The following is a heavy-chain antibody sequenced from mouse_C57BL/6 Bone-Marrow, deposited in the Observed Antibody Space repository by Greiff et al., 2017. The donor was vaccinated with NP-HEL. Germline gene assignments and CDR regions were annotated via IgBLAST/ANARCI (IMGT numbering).Heavy chain of an antibody. Sequence: VQLKQSGAELVRPGASVKLSCTASGFNIKDDYMHWVKQRPEQGLEWIGWIDPENGDTEYASKFQGKATITADTSSNTAYLQRSSLTSEDTAVYYCTTFITTVVAPFAYWGQGTLVTVSA. V-gene: IGHV14-4*01. J-gene: IGHJ3*01. CDR2: IDPENGDT. CDR1: GFNIKDDY. CDR3: TTFITTVVAPFAY. D-gene: IGHD1-1*01.